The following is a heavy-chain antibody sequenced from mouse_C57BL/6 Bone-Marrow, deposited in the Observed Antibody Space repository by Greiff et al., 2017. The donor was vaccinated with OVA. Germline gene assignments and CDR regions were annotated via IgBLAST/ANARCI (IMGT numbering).Heavy chain of an antibody. Sequence: VQLQQPGAELVMPGASVKLSCKASGYTFTSYWMHWVKQRPGQGLEWIGEIDPSDSYTNYNQKFKGKSTLTVDKSSSTAYMQLSSLTSEDSAVYYCARWDYDYDYDVWGTGTTVTVSS. D-gene: IGHD2-4*01. V-gene: IGHV1-69*01. CDR1: GYTFTSYW. CDR2: IDPSDSYT. J-gene: IGHJ1*03. CDR3: ARWDYDYDYDV.